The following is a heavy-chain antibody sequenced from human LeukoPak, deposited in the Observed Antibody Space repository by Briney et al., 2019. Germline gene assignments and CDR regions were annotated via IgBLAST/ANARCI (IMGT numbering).Heavy chain of an antibody. CDR1: GFTFDDYA. Sequence: PGGSLRLSCAASGFTFDDYAMHWVRQAPGKGLERVSGISWNSGSIGYADSVKGRFTISRDNAKNSLYLQMNSLRAEDTALYYCAKDRHSSSWYGRAFDIWGQGTMVTVSS. CDR3: AKDRHSSSWYGRAFDI. V-gene: IGHV3-9*01. CDR2: ISWNSGSI. D-gene: IGHD6-13*01. J-gene: IGHJ3*02.